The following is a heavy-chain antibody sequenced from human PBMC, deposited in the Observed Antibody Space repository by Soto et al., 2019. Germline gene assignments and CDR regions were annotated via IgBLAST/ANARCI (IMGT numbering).Heavy chain of an antibody. D-gene: IGHD6-13*01. V-gene: IGHV4-31*03. CDR3: ARFAKEENPKLESWYAFDF. Sequence: VQLQESGPGLVKPSQTLSLTCTVSGGSIRSGGYFWSWVRQQPGKGLGWIGHIYHRGGTSYNPSLERRVAMSVDTAKNEFTLKVNSVTAADTAIYYCARFAKEENPKLESWYAFDFWGRGTLVTVSS. CDR2: IYHRGGT. CDR1: GGSIRSGGYF. J-gene: IGHJ4*02.